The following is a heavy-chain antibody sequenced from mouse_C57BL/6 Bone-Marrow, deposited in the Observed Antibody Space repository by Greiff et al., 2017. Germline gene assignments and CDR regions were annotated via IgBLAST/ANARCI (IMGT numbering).Heavy chain of an antibody. Sequence: VQLQQSGAELARPGASVKLSCKASGYTFTSYGISWVKQRTGQGLEWIGEIYPRSGNTYYNEKFKGKATLTADKSSSTAYMELRSLTSEDSVYFCARSKGQLRLRFAYWGQGTLVTVSA. CDR3: ARSKGQLRLRFAY. CDR2: IYPRSGNT. CDR1: GYTFTSYG. D-gene: IGHD3-2*02. J-gene: IGHJ3*01. V-gene: IGHV1-81*01.